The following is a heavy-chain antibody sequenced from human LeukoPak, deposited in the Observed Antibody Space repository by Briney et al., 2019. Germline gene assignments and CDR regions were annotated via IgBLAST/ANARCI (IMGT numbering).Heavy chain of an antibody. V-gene: IGHV3-7*01. CDR1: GFTFSNFW. Sequence: PGGSLRLSCAASGFTFSNFWMSWVRQAPRKGLEWVANIKQDGSETYHVDSVKGRFTISRDNAKNSLYLQMNSLRAEDTAVYYCARMVRETDYWGQGTLVIVSS. J-gene: IGHJ4*02. CDR2: IKQDGSET. CDR3: ARMVRETDY. D-gene: IGHD3-10*01.